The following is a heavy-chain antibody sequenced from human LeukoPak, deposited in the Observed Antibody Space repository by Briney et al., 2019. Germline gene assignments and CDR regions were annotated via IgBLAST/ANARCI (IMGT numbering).Heavy chain of an antibody. CDR3: AKDDNFRRTSRLHMHV. CDR1: GFSFDDYA. CDR2: ISWDGAGT. D-gene: IGHD5-24*01. V-gene: IGHV3-43D*04. J-gene: IGHJ6*03. Sequence: GGFLRRSWSPSGFSFDDYAKHWVRQVPGKGLEWVALISWDGAGTYYAHSVKGRFTISRDNTKNSLFLQLNSLRGEDTAFYYCAKDDNFRRTSRLHMHVRSKGTTVIVSS.